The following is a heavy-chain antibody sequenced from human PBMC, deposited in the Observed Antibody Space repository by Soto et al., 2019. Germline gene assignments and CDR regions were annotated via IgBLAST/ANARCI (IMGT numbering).Heavy chain of an antibody. J-gene: IGHJ4*02. CDR2: IIPIFGTA. Sequence: SVKVSCQASGGTFSSYAISWVRQAPGQGLEWMGGIIPIFGTANYAQKFQGRVTITADESTSTAYMELSSLRSEDTAVYYCARDRPDSSGYYYVFDYWGQGTLVTVSS. CDR3: ARDRPDSSGYYYVFDY. V-gene: IGHV1-69*13. D-gene: IGHD3-22*01. CDR1: GGTFSSYA.